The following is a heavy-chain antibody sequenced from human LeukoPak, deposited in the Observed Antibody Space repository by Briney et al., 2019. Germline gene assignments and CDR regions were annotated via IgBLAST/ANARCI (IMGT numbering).Heavy chain of an antibody. Sequence: SVKVSCKASGGTFSSYAISWVRQAPGQGLEWMGRFIPILGIANYAQKFQGRVTITADKSTSTAYMELSSLRSEDTAVYYCARATAKQQLVRGFDYWGQGTLVTVSS. D-gene: IGHD6-13*01. CDR1: GGTFSSYA. CDR3: ARATAKQQLVRGFDY. J-gene: IGHJ4*02. V-gene: IGHV1-69*04. CDR2: FIPILGIA.